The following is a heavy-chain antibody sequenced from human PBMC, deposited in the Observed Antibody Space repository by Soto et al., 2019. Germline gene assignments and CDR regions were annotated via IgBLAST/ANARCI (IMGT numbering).Heavy chain of an antibody. CDR1: GFTFSSYA. V-gene: IGHV3-30-3*01. J-gene: IGHJ4*02. CDR3: AGAGGLLLDY. D-gene: IGHD2-15*01. CDR2: ISYDGSNK. Sequence: QVQLVESGGGVVQPGRSLRLSCAASGFTFSSYAMHWVRQAPGKGLEWVAVISYDGSNKYYADSVKGRFTISRDISKNTLYLQTNSLRAEDTAVYYCAGAGGLLLDYWGQGTLVTVSS.